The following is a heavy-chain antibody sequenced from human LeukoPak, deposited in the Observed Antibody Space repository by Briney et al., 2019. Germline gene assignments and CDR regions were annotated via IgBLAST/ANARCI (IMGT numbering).Heavy chain of an antibody. J-gene: IGHJ4*02. D-gene: IGHD5-12*01. CDR3: AKDKAPLYSGYDWDLDF. Sequence: GGSLRLSCAASGFTFDDYAMHWVRQAPGKGLEWVSGISWNSGSIGYADSVKGRFTISRDNAKNSLYLQMNSLRAEDTALYYCAKDKAPLYSGYDWDLDFWGQGTLVIVSS. CDR2: ISWNSGSI. CDR1: GFTFDDYA. V-gene: IGHV3-9*01.